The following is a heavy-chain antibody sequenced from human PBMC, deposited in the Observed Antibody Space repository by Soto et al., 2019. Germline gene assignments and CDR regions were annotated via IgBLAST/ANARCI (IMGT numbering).Heavy chain of an antibody. V-gene: IGHV3-15*07. CDR2: LKSKSDGGAT. CDR3: IAGRNTEGAQPFDY. CDR1: GFNLGDTP. Sequence: GGCLRLACAVAGFNLGDTPINWVRHAQGKWRDWGGRLKSKSDGGATDFAAAVMVRFTISRDASTNTLNLQMVSLKTEDTAVYYCIAGRNTEGAQPFDYWGQGTLVTVSS. D-gene: IGHD1-1*01. J-gene: IGHJ4*01.